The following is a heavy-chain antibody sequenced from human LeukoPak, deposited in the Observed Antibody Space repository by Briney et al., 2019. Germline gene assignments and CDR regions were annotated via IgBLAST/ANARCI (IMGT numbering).Heavy chain of an antibody. D-gene: IGHD3-16*02. J-gene: IGHJ5*02. CDR3: ARALRYVWGSYRFPFDP. CDR1: GFTFSSYW. V-gene: IGHV3-7*01. Sequence: GGSLRLSCAASGFTFSSYWMSWVRQAPGKGLEWVANIKQDGSEEYYVDSVKGRFTISRDNAKNSLYLQMNSLRAEDTAVYYCARALRYVWGSYRFPFDPWGQGTLVTVSS. CDR2: IKQDGSEE.